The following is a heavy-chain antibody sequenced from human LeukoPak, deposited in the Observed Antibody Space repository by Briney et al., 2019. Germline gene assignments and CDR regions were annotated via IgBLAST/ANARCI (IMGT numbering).Heavy chain of an antibody. V-gene: IGHV5-51*01. Sequence: GESLKISCKGSGYSFTSYWIGWVRQMPGKGLEWMGIIYPGDSDTRYGPSFQGQVTISADKSISTAYLQWSSLKASDTAMYYCARLLARVITAFDPWGQGTLVTVSS. CDR3: ARLLARVITAFDP. D-gene: IGHD2-2*01. CDR2: IYPGDSDT. J-gene: IGHJ5*02. CDR1: GYSFTSYW.